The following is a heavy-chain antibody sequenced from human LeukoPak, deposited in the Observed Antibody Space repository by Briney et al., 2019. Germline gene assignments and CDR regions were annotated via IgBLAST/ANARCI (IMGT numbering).Heavy chain of an antibody. J-gene: IGHJ4*02. CDR3: AISGYYDFWSGYSIDY. V-gene: IGHV4-59*01. Sequence: SATLSLTCAVSGGSISSNYWSWIRQPPGKGLEWIGYIYYSGSTNYNPSLKSRVTISVDTSKNQFSLKLSSVTAADTAVYYCAISGYYDFWSGYSIDYWGQGTLVTVSS. CDR1: GGSISSNY. D-gene: IGHD3-3*01. CDR2: IYYSGST.